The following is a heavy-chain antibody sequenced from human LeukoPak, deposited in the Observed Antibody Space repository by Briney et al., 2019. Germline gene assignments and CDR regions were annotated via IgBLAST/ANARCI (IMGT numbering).Heavy chain of an antibody. J-gene: IGHJ4*02. CDR3: ARRGSRGSSWIDY. V-gene: IGHV4-39*01. Sequence: SETLSLTCTVSGGSISSSSYYWGWIRQPPGKGLEWIGSIYYSGSTYYNPSLKSRVTISVDTSKNQFSLKLSSVTAADTAVYYCARRGSRGSSWIDYWGQGTLVTVSS. D-gene: IGHD6-13*01. CDR1: GGSISSSSYY. CDR2: IYYSGST.